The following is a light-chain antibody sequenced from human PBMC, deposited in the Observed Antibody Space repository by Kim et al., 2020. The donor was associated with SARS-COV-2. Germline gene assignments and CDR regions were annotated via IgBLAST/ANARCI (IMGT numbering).Light chain of an antibody. CDR2: SDS. Sequence: SYELTQSPSVSVAPGTTARITCGGNNIGGKSVHWYQQKAGQAPVLVIYSDSDRPSGIPERFSGSNSGNTATLTISRAEAEDEADYYCQVWRSGSDHPWVFGGGTKLTVL. V-gene: IGLV3-21*04. CDR3: QVWRSGSDHPWV. CDR1: NIGGKS. J-gene: IGLJ3*02.